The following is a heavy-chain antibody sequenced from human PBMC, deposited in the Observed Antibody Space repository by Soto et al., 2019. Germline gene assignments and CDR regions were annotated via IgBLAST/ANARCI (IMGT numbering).Heavy chain of an antibody. CDR2: ISYDGSNK. V-gene: IGHV3-30-3*01. Sequence: QVQLVESGGGVVQPGRSLRLSCAASGFTFSSYAMHWVRQAPGKGLEWVAVISYDGSNKYYADSVKGRFTISRDNSKNTLYLQMNSLRAADTAVYYCARGVAVADGGWFDPWGQGTLVTVSS. J-gene: IGHJ5*02. CDR1: GFTFSSYA. D-gene: IGHD6-19*01. CDR3: ARGVAVADGGWFDP.